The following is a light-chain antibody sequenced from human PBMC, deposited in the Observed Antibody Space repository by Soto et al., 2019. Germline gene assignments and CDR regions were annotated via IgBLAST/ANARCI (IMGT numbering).Light chain of an antibody. J-gene: IGLJ1*01. Sequence: QSALTQPASVSGSPGQSITISCTGTSSDVGGYNYVSWYQQHPGKAPKLLIYDVSNRPSGVSNRFSGSKSGNTASLTISGLPAEDEADFYCSSYTRSGSYVFGTGTKLTVL. CDR1: SSDVGGYNY. CDR3: SSYTRSGSYV. CDR2: DVS. V-gene: IGLV2-14*03.